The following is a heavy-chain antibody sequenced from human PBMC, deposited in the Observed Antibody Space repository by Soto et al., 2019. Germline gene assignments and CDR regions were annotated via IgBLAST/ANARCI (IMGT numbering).Heavy chain of an antibody. V-gene: IGHV4-39*01. CDR1: GGSISSSSYY. D-gene: IGHD3-3*01. Sequence: PSETLSLTCTVSGGSISSSSYYWGWIRQPPGKGLEWIGSIYYSGSTYYNPSLKSRVTISVDTSKNQFSLKLSSVTAADTAVYYCAGKGRVFEWSATTEYYYYYYMDVWGKGTTVTVSS. J-gene: IGHJ6*03. CDR3: AGKGRVFEWSATTEYYYYYYMDV. CDR2: IYYSGST.